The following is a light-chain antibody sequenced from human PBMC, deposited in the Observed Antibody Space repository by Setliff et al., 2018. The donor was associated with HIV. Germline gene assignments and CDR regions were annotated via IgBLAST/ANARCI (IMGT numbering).Light chain of an antibody. V-gene: IGLV2-11*01. CDR3: AAWDDSLSGQV. Sequence: QSVLAQPRSVSGSPGQSVTISCTGTSSDVGGYNYVSWYQQHPGKAPKLMIYDVSKRPSGVPDRFSGSKSGTSASLAISGLRSEDEADYYCAAWDDSLSGQVFGTGTKVTVL. CDR2: DVS. CDR1: SSDVGGYNY. J-gene: IGLJ1*01.